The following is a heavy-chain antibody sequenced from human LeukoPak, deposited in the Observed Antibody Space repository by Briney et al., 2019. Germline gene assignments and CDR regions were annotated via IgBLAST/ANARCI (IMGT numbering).Heavy chain of an antibody. Sequence: GGSLRLSCAASGFTFSDYFMSWIRQAPGKGLEWVSYISSSCSSPYTNYADSVEGRFTVSRDNAKNSLYLQMSGLRAEDTAVYYCARGGKEVPARWGQGTLVTVSS. CDR1: GFTFSDYF. V-gene: IGHV3-11*06. J-gene: IGHJ4*02. CDR3: ARGGKEVPAR. D-gene: IGHD1-1*01. CDR2: ISSSCSSPYT.